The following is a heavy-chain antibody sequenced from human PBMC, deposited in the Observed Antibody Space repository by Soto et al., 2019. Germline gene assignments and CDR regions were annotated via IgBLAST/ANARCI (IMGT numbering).Heavy chain of an antibody. V-gene: IGHV5-10-1*01. CDR3: ARHCAVVVPATRDYYYYGMDV. D-gene: IGHD2-2*01. CDR1: GYSCTIYW. Sequence: GESLKISCKGSGYSCTIYWISWVRQMPGKGLEWMGRIDPSDSYTNYSPSFQGHVTISADKSISTAYLQWSSLNASDTAMYYCARHCAVVVPATRDYYYYGMDVWGQGTTVTVSS. CDR2: IDPSDSYT. J-gene: IGHJ6*02.